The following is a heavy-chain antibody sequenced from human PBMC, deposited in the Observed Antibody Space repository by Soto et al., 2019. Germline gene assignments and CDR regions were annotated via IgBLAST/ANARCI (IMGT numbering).Heavy chain of an antibody. CDR3: AKGSASVSPYYFDY. CDR1: GFTFSSYA. Sequence: GGSLRLSCAAAGFTFSSYAMSWVRQSPGKGLEWISAITGGGSRTFHADSVKGRFTISRDNSKNTLYLQLSSLRAEDAAVYYCAKGSASVSPYYFDYWGQGSQVTVSS. CDR2: ITGGGSRT. J-gene: IGHJ4*02. V-gene: IGHV3-23*01.